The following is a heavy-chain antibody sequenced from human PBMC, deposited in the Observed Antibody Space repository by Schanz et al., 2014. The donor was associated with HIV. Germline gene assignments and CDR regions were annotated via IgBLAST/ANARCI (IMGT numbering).Heavy chain of an antibody. Sequence: VQLKQWGAGLLKPSETLSLTCTVSGDSITSSISSGGYYWSWIRQHPGRGLEWIGSVFYGGNTYSSPSLKSRVLIPVPTSTNQFSLKLNSVTAADTAVYYCARAPPKDSSGYYPFDYWGQGALVTVSS. J-gene: IGHJ4*02. CDR1: GDSITSSISSGGYY. CDR2: VFYGGNT. CDR3: ARAPPKDSSGYYPFDY. V-gene: IGHV4-31*03. D-gene: IGHD3-22*01.